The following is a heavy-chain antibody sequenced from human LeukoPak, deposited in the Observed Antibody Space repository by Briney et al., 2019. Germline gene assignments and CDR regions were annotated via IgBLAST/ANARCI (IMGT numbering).Heavy chain of an antibody. CDR2: IYSGGST. CDR1: GFTVSSNF. V-gene: IGHV3-66*01. Sequence: GGSLRLSCAASGFTVSSNFMTWVRQAPGKGLEWVSVIYSGGSTRYADSVKDRFTISRDDSKNMLYLQMNSLRAEDTAVYYCARGGDSLHYWGQGTLVTVSS. J-gene: IGHJ4*02. CDR3: ARGGDSLHY. D-gene: IGHD3-10*01.